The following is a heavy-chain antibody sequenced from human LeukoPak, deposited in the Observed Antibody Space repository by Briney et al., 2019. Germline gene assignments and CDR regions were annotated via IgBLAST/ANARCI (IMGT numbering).Heavy chain of an antibody. CDR1: GFTFSSHW. Sequence: KAGGSLRLSCAASGFTFSSHWMHWVRQAPGKGLVWVSRINSDGSSTSYADSVKGRFTISRDNAKNTLYLQMNSLRAEDTAVYYCARGRNTAMVTGIDYWGQGTLVTVSS. CDR2: INSDGSST. V-gene: IGHV3-74*01. D-gene: IGHD5-18*01. J-gene: IGHJ4*02. CDR3: ARGRNTAMVTGIDY.